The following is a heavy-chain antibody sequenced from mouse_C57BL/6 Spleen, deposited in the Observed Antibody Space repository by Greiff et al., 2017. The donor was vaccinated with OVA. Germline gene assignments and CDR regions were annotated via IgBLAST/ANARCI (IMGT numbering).Heavy chain of an antibody. CDR2: ISSGGDYI. J-gene: IGHJ2*01. CDR1: GFTFSSYA. D-gene: IGHD1-1*01. V-gene: IGHV5-9-1*02. CDR3: TRGGVGGYFDY. Sequence: EVKVVESGEGLVKPGGSLKLSCAASGFTFSSYAMSWVRQTPEKRLEWVAYISSGGDYIYYADTVKGRFTISRDNARNTLYLQMSSLKSEDTALYYCTRGGVGGYFDYWGQGTTLTVSS.